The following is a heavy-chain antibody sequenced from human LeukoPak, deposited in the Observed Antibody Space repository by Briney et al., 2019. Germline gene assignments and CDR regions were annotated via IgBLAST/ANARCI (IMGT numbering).Heavy chain of an antibody. CDR1: GYTFTSYD. J-gene: IGHJ4*02. D-gene: IGHD6-6*01. V-gene: IGHV1-8*01. CDR3: ARGAWTSSFDY. Sequence: ASVKVSCKASGYTFTSYDVNWVRQATGQGLEWMRWVNPNSGNTAYAQNFQGRVTMTSDTSINTAYMELSSLRSEDTAVYYCARGAWTSSFDYWGQGTLVTVSS. CDR2: VNPNSGNT.